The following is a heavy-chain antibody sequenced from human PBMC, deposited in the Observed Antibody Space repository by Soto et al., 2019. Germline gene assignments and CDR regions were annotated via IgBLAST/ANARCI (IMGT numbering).Heavy chain of an antibody. Sequence: QVQLVQSGAEVKKPGSSVKVSCKASGGTFSSYAISWVRQAPGQGLEWMGGIIPIFGTANYAQKFQGRVTITADESTSTAYMELSSLRSEDTAVYYCPIAPTGTPGRYYYGMDVWGQGTTVTVSS. D-gene: IGHD1-1*01. J-gene: IGHJ6*02. CDR1: GGTFSSYA. CDR3: PIAPTGTPGRYYYGMDV. V-gene: IGHV1-69*01. CDR2: IIPIFGTA.